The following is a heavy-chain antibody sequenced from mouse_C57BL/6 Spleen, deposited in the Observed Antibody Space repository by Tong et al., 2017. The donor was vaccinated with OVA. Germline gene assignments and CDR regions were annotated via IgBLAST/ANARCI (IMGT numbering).Heavy chain of an antibody. Sequence: EVQLQESGGDLVKPGGSLKLSCAASGFTFSSYGMSWVRQTPDKRLEWVATISSGGSYTYYPDSVKGRFTISRDNAKNTRYLQMSSLKSEDTAMYYCARHRAYGYDMDYWGQGTSVTVSS. V-gene: IGHV5-6*01. J-gene: IGHJ4*01. CDR3: ARHRAYGYDMDY. CDR2: ISSGGSYT. CDR1: GFTFSSYG. D-gene: IGHD2-2*01.